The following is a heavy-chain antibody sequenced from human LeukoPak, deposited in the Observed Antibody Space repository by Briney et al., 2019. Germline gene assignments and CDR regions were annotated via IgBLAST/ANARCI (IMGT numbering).Heavy chain of an antibody. J-gene: IGHJ4*02. D-gene: IGHD3-3*01. CDR2: ISGSGGST. CDR3: AKNTIFGVVIRRYYFDY. V-gene: IGHV3-23*01. Sequence: QPGGSLRLSCAASGFTFSSYAMSWVRQAPGKGLEWVSAISGSGGSTYYADSVKGRFTISRDNSKNTLYLQMNSLGAEDTAVYYCAKNTIFGVVIRRYYFDYWGQGTLVTVSS. CDR1: GFTFSSYA.